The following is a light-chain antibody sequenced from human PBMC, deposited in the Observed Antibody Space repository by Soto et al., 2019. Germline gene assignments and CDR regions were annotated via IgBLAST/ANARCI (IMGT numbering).Light chain of an antibody. CDR3: MQALPSPMYT. Sequence: DIVMTQSPLSLLVTPGEPASISCRSSQSLLHSNGYNYLDWYLQKPGQSPQLLIYLGSNRASGGPDRFSGSGSGTDFTLKISSVEAEDVGVYYCMQALPSPMYTLGQGTKLEIK. V-gene: IGKV2-28*01. CDR2: LGS. CDR1: QSLLHSNGYNY. J-gene: IGKJ2*01.